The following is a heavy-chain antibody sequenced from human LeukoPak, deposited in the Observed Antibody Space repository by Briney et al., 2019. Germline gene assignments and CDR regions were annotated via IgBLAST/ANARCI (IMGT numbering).Heavy chain of an antibody. CDR3: ARAYYDSSGYLFDY. CDR2: IYSGGST. CDR1: GFTVSSNY. D-gene: IGHD3-22*01. Sequence: GGSLRLSCAASGFTVSSNYMSWVRQAPGKGLEWVSVIYSGGSTYYADSVKGRFTISRDNSKNALYLQMNSLRAEDTAVYYCARAYYDSSGYLFDYWGQGTLVTVSS. V-gene: IGHV3-66*01. J-gene: IGHJ4*02.